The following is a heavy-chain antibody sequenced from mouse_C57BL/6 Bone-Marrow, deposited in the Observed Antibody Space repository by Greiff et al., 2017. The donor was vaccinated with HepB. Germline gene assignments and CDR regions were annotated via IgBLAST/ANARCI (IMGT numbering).Heavy chain of an antibody. Sequence: VQLQQSGPELARPWASVKISCQAFYTFSRRVHFAIRDTNYWMQWVKQRPGQGLEWSGAIYPGNGDTSYNQKFKGKATLTAEKSSSTAYMQLSSLTSEDSAVYYCSHDYPYAMDYWGQGTSVTVSS. V-gene: IGHV1-87*01. CDR3: SEDSAVYYCSHDYPYAMDY. CDR2: GQGLEWSG. D-gene: IGHD2-4*01. J-gene: IGHJ4*01. CDR1: YTFSRRVH.